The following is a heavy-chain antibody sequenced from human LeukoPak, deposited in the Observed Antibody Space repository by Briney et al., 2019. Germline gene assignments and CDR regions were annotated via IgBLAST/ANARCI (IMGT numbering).Heavy chain of an antibody. CDR1: GFTFSSYG. Sequence: GGSLRLSCAASGFTFSSYGMHWVRQAPGKGLEWVAVISYDGSDKYYADSVKGRFTISRDNSKNMLYLQMNSLRAEDTAVYYCAKVQSATVTPPEIWGQGTMVIVSS. J-gene: IGHJ3*02. CDR2: ISYDGSDK. V-gene: IGHV3-30*18. CDR3: AKVQSATVTPPEI. D-gene: IGHD4-17*01.